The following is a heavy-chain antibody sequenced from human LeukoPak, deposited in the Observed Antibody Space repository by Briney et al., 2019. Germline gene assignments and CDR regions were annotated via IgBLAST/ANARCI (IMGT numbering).Heavy chain of an antibody. Sequence: PSETLSLTCTVSGGSISSSSYYWGWIRQPPGKGLEWIGSIYYSGSTYYNPSLKSRVTISVDTSKNQFSLKLSSVTAADTAVYYCANYGDYVEDCYYYMDVWGKGTTVTVSS. D-gene: IGHD4-17*01. J-gene: IGHJ6*03. V-gene: IGHV4-39*01. CDR1: GGSISSSSYY. CDR2: IYYSGST. CDR3: ANYGDYVEDCYYYMDV.